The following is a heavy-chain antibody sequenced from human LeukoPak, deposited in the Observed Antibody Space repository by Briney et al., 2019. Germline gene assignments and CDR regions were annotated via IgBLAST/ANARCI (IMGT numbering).Heavy chain of an antibody. CDR1: GFTFSSYW. D-gene: IGHD6-19*01. J-gene: IGHJ3*02. CDR2: INSDGSST. V-gene: IGHV3-74*01. CDR3: VRVSSGWYNAFDI. Sequence: GGSLRLSCAASGFTFSSYWMHWVRQAPGKGLVWVSRINSDGSSTSYADSVKGRFTVSRDNAKNTLYLQMNSLRAEDTAVYYCVRVSSGWYNAFDIWGQGTMVTVSS.